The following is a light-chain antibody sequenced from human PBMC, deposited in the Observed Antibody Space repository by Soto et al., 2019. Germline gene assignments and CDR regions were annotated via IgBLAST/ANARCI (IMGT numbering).Light chain of an antibody. CDR1: QSVGSN. CDR3: QQYNTRWT. Sequence: EIVMTQSPATLSVSPGERATLSCRARQSVGSNLAWYQQKPGQAPRLLIYGASTRAAGIPARFSGSGSGTEFTLIISSLQPEDSAVYFCQQYNTRWTFGPGTKVEIK. J-gene: IGKJ1*01. V-gene: IGKV3-15*01. CDR2: GAS.